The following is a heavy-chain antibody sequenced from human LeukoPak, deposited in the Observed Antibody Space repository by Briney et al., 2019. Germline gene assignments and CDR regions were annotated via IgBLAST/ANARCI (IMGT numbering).Heavy chain of an antibody. D-gene: IGHD5-18*01. V-gene: IGHV1-69*04. J-gene: IGHJ4*02. CDR3: AREDSYGPKSYFDY. CDR2: IIPILGIA. CDR1: GGTFSSYA. Sequence: GASVKVSCKASGGTFSSYAISWVRQAPGQGLEWMGRIIPILGIANYAQKFQGRVTITADKSTSTAYMELSSLRSEDTAVYYCAREDSYGPKSYFDYWGQGTLVTVSS.